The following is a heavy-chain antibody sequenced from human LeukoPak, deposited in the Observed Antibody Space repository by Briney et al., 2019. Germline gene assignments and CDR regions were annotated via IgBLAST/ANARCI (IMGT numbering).Heavy chain of an antibody. Sequence: SVKVSCKASGYTFTGYYMHWVRQAPGQGLEWMGRIIPILGIANYAQKFQGRVTITADKSTSTAYMELSSLRSEDTAVYYCARVGRGKNYYFDYWGQGTLVTVSS. J-gene: IGHJ4*02. CDR2: IIPILGIA. CDR3: ARVGRGKNYYFDY. D-gene: IGHD1-7*01. V-gene: IGHV1-69*04. CDR1: GYTFTGYY.